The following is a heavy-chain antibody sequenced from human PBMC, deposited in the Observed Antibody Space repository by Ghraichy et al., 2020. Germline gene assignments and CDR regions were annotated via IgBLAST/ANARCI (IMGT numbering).Heavy chain of an antibody. Sequence: SETLSLTCTVSGGSIISSSYYWGWIREPPGKGLEWIGSIYYSGSTYYNTSLKSRLTISVDTSKNQFSLKLSSVTAADTAVYYCARHRATITMTTREVSYFDHWGQGTLVTVSS. CDR1: GGSIISSSYY. V-gene: IGHV4-39*01. CDR3: ARHRATITMTTREVSYFDH. D-gene: IGHD4-11*01. CDR2: IYYSGST. J-gene: IGHJ4*02.